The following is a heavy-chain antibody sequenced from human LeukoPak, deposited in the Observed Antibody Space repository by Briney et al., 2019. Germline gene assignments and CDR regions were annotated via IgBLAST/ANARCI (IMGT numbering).Heavy chain of an antibody. D-gene: IGHD4-17*01. CDR1: GYNFTTYW. Sequence: GESLKISCKGSGYNFTTYWIVWVRQMPGKGLEWMGIIYPGDSDTRYSPSFQGQVTISADKSTSTAYLQWSSLKASDTAMYYCARVYGDYGGAFDYWGQGTLVTVSS. CDR3: ARVYGDYGGAFDY. V-gene: IGHV5-51*01. J-gene: IGHJ4*02. CDR2: IYPGDSDT.